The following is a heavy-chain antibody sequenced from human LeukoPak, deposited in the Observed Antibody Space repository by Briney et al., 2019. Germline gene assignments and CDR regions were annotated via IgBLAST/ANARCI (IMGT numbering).Heavy chain of an antibody. CDR2: ISYDGSNK. CDR3: ARGSDILTGYTPDY. J-gene: IGHJ4*02. V-gene: IGHV3-30-3*01. Sequence: PGGSLRLSCAASGFTFSSYAMHWVRQAPGKGLEWVAVISYDGSNKYYADSVKGRFTISIDNSKNTLYLQMNSLRAEDTAVYYCARGSDILTGYTPDYWGQGTLVTVSS. D-gene: IGHD3-9*01. CDR1: GFTFSSYA.